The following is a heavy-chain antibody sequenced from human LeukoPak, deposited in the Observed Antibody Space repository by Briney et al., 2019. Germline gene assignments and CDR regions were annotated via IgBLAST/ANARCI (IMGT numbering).Heavy chain of an antibody. Sequence: SSGTLSLTCTVSGGSVSSGSYYWSWIRQPPGKGLEWIGYIYYSGSTNYNPSLKGRVTISVDTSKNQFSLKLSSVTATDTAVYYCARDGYSSTAHSDGMDVWGQGTTVTVSS. J-gene: IGHJ6*02. D-gene: IGHD6-13*01. CDR2: IYYSGST. CDR3: ARDGYSSTAHSDGMDV. V-gene: IGHV4-61*01. CDR1: GGSVSSGSYY.